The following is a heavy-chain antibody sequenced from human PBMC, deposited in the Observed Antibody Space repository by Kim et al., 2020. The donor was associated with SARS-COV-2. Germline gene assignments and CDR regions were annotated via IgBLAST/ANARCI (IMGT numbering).Heavy chain of an antibody. Sequence: SETLSLTCAVYGGSFSGYYWSWIRQPPGKGLEWIGEINHSGSTNYNPSLKSRVTISVDTSKNQFSLKLSSVTAADTAVYYCARLDKVEGIGLDYWGQGTLVTVSS. CDR3: ARLDKVEGIGLDY. CDR1: GGSFSGYY. D-gene: IGHD1-1*01. J-gene: IGHJ4*02. CDR2: INHSGST. V-gene: IGHV4-34*01.